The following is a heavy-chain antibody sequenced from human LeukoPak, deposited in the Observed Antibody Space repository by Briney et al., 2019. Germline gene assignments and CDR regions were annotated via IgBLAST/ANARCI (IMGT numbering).Heavy chain of an antibody. CDR2: IYYSGST. Sequence: SETLSLTCTVSGGSISSGGYYWTWIRQPPGKGLEWIGYIYYSGSTYYNPSLKSRVTISVDTSKNQFSLKLSSVTAADTAVYYCARVEDQLWFDYWGQGTLVTVSS. D-gene: IGHD3-10*01. J-gene: IGHJ4*02. CDR1: GGSISSGGYY. V-gene: IGHV4-30-4*01. CDR3: ARVEDQLWFDY.